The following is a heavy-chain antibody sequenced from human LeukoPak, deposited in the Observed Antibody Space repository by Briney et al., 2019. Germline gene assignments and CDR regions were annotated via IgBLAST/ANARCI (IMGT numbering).Heavy chain of an antibody. Sequence: GGSLRLSCAASGFTFSSYWMHWVRQAPGKGLVWVSRINSDGSSTSYADSVKGRFTISRDNAKNTLYLQMNSLRAEDTAVYYCAREGDDSSGYHPFDYWGQGTLVTVSS. CDR1: GFTFSSYW. CDR2: INSDGSST. J-gene: IGHJ4*02. CDR3: AREGDDSSGYHPFDY. V-gene: IGHV3-74*01. D-gene: IGHD3-22*01.